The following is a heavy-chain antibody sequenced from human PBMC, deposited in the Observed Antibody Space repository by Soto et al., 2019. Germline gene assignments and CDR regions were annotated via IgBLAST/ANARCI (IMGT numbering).Heavy chain of an antibody. CDR3: SSLTAMVTGPDY. V-gene: IGHV4-4*02. D-gene: IGHD5-18*01. CDR1: GGSISSTNW. Sequence: SETLSLTCAVSGGSISSTNWWSWVRQSPGKGLEWIGEIYHLGSTDYNPSLKSRVTISLDTSKNQFSLKLSSVTAADTAVYYCSSLTAMVTGPDYWGQGTLVTVSS. CDR2: IYHLGST. J-gene: IGHJ4*02.